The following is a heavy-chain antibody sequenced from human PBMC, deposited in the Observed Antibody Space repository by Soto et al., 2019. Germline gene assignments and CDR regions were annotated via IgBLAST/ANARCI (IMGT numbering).Heavy chain of an antibody. CDR2: INSDGSST. D-gene: IGHD2-15*01. CDR1: GFTFSSYW. CDR3: ARVVSYCTGGSCHFDY. Sequence: EVQLVESGGGLVQPGGSLRLSCAASGFTFSSYWMHWVRQAPGKGLVWVSRINSDGSSTGYADSVKGRFTISRDNAKNTLYLQMSSQTAEDTAVYYCARVVSYCTGGSCHFDYWGQGTLVTVSS. J-gene: IGHJ4*02. V-gene: IGHV3-74*01.